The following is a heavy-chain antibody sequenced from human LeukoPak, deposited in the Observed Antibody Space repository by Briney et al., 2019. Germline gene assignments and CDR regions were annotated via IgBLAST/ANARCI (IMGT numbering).Heavy chain of an antibody. CDR3: ARDVDGNLDY. J-gene: IGHJ4*02. V-gene: IGHV3-7*01. CDR2: MKHDRSAK. D-gene: IGHD1-14*01. CDR1: GFTFSTFW. Sequence: PGGSLTLSCVGSGFTFSTFWMAWVRQAPGKGLEWVANMKHDRSAKHYVDSVKGRFTISRDNAKNSLYLHMNSLRAEDTAVYYCARDVDGNLDYWGQGTLVIVSS.